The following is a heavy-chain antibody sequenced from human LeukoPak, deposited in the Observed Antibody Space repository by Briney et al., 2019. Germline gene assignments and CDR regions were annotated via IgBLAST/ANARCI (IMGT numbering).Heavy chain of an antibody. CDR2: ISSSSSTI. V-gene: IGHV3-48*01. CDR3: AVTMIVVVITTATEDAFDI. Sequence: GGSLRLSCAASGFTFSSYSMNWVRQAPGKGLEWVSYISSSSSTIYYADSVKGRFTISRDNAKNSLYLQMNSLRAEDTAVYYCAVTMIVVVITTATEDAFDIWGQGTMVTVSS. J-gene: IGHJ3*02. D-gene: IGHD3-22*01. CDR1: GFTFSSYS.